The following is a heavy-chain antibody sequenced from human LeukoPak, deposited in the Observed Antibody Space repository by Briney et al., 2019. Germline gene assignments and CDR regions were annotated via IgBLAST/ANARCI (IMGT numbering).Heavy chain of an antibody. CDR3: ARYSSSWSPYYYYYYMDV. CDR2: IYYSGST. J-gene: IGHJ6*03. V-gene: IGHV4-59*01. D-gene: IGHD6-13*01. CDR1: GGSISSYY. Sequence: SETLSLTCAVSGGSISSYYWSWIRQPPGKGLEWIGYIYYSGSTNYNPSLKSRVTISVDTSKNQFSLKLSSVTAADTAVYYCARYSSSWSPYYYYYYMDVWGKGTTVTVSS.